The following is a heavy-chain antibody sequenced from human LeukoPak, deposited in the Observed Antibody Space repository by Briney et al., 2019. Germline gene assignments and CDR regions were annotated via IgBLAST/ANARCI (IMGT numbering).Heavy chain of an antibody. J-gene: IGHJ5*02. CDR2: IDPSDSYT. CDR3: ARLSGNYYDSSGDWFDP. D-gene: IGHD3-22*01. CDR1: GYSFTSYW. Sequence: GGALILSCKGSGYSFTSYWISWVRQMPGKGLEWMGRIDPSDSYTNYSPSFQGHVTISADKSISTAYLQWSSLKASDTAMYYCARLSGNYYDSSGDWFDPWGQGTLVTVSS. V-gene: IGHV5-10-1*01.